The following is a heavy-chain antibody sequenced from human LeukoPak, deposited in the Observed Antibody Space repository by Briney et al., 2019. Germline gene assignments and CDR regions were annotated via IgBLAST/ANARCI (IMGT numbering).Heavy chain of an antibody. CDR2: IKKDGSEK. V-gene: IGHV3-7*01. Sequence: PGGSLRLSCAASGFTFSSYWMSWVRQAPGKGLEWVANIKKDGSEKYYVDSVKGRFTISRDNAKNSLYLQMNSLRAEDTAVYYCAREEYSGSYFYYYYYYMDVWGKGTTVTVSS. D-gene: IGHD1-26*01. CDR1: GFTFSSYW. J-gene: IGHJ6*03. CDR3: AREEYSGSYFYYYYYYMDV.